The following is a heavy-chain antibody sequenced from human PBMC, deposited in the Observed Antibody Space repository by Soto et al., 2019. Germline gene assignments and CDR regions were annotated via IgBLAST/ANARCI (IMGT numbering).Heavy chain of an antibody. D-gene: IGHD6-13*01. CDR2: ISYYLSNR. CDR1: GFTFDTYG. J-gene: IGHJ4*02. V-gene: IGHV3-30*18. Sequence: PGGSLRLSCAASGFTFDTYGIHWVRQAPVNGLEFVAVISYYLSNRYYADSVKGRFTISRYNSKNTLYLQMNGLRSYDTAFYYCAKDHIAAAAPDYWGQGTLVTVSS. CDR3: AKDHIAAAAPDY.